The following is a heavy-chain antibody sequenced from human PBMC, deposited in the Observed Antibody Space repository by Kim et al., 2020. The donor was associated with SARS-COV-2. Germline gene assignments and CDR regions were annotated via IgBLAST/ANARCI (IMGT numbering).Heavy chain of an antibody. V-gene: IGHV1-2*02. Sequence: YAQKFQGRVTMTRDTSISTAYMELSRLRSDDTAVYYCARASRSSWYLFDYWGQGTLVTVSS. CDR3: ARASRSSWYLFDY. J-gene: IGHJ4*02. D-gene: IGHD6-13*01.